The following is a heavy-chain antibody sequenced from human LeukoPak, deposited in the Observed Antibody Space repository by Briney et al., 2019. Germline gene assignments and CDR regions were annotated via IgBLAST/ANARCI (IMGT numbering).Heavy chain of an antibody. CDR1: GFTSSAYW. D-gene: IGHD3-16*02. Sequence: GGSLRLSCAASGFTSSAYWMTWVCQAPGKGLEWVANMNQDGSVKHYVDSVKGRFTISRDNANSLYLQMNSLRAEDTAVYYCARDADRKFDYWGQGTLVTVSS. CDR2: MNQDGSVK. V-gene: IGHV3-7*01. CDR3: ARDADRKFDY. J-gene: IGHJ4*02.